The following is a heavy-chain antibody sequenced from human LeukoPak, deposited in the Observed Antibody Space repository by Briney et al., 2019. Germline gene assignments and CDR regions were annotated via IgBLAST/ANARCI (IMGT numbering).Heavy chain of an antibody. CDR3: ARVTPGVAHGLDY. CDR2: IHYNGNT. Sequence: SETLSLTCSVSGGSMSSSSYYWDWIRQPPGTGLEWIGNIHYNGNTYYNPSLKSRVTMSLDTSKNQFSLKLSSVTAADTAVYYCARVTPGVAHGLDYWGQGTLVTVSS. CDR1: GGSMSSSSYY. J-gene: IGHJ4*02. D-gene: IGHD7-27*01. V-gene: IGHV4-39*07.